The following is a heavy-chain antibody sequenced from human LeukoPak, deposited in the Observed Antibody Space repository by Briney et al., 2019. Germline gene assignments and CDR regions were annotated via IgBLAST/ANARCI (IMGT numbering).Heavy chain of an antibody. CDR1: GYTFTSYD. V-gene: IGHV1-8*03. CDR2: MNPNSGNT. J-gene: IGHJ4*02. CDR3: ARKSYYYDSSGYYRDY. D-gene: IGHD3-22*01. Sequence: GASVKVSCKASGYTFTSYDINWVRQATGQGLEWMGWMNPNSGNTGYAQKFQGRVTITRNTSISTAYMELSSLRSEDTAVYYCARKSYYYDSSGYYRDYWGQGTLVTVSS.